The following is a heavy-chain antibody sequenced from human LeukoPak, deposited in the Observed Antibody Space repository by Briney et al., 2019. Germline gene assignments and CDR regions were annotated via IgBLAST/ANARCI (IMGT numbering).Heavy chain of an antibody. CDR1: GGSISSYD. CDR2: FYYSGST. V-gene: IGHV4-59*08. D-gene: IGHD3-22*01. CDR3: ARGPYSYDSSGAFDI. Sequence: SETLSPTCTVSGGSISSYDWSWIRQPPGKGLEWIGYFYYSGSTYYNPSLKSRVTISVDTSKNHLSLKLSSVTAADTAVYFCARGPYSYDSSGAFDIWGQGTMVTVSS. J-gene: IGHJ3*02.